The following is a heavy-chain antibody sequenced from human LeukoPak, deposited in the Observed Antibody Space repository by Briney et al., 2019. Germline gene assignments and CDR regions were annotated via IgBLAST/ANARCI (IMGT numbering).Heavy chain of an antibody. V-gene: IGHV3-30*18. CDR3: AKDKGSSSFTSYYFDS. Sequence: PGRSLRLSCAASNFTFSDYGMHWVRQAPGKGLEWVAVIAYDRSNESYADSVRGRFTISRDNSKNTVYLQMNSLRTEDTALYYCAKDKGSSSFTSYYFDSWGQGALVTVSS. CDR1: NFTFSDYG. CDR2: IAYDRSNE. J-gene: IGHJ4*02. D-gene: IGHD2-15*01.